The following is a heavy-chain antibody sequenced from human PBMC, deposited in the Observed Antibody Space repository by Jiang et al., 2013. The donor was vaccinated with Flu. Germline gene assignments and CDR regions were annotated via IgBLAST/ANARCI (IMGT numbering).Heavy chain of an antibody. D-gene: IGHD4-23*01. CDR1: GYTFTSYW. J-gene: IGHJ4*02. CDR3: ARHLGGATVVTPIDY. Sequence: GAEVKKPGESLKISCKASGYTFTSYWIGWVRRMPGKGLEWIGIVYPADSDTRYNPSFQGQVTIFADKSTSTAFLQWSSLQASDTAMYYCARHLGGATVVTPIDYWGQGTLVTVSS. CDR2: VYPADSDT. V-gene: IGHV5-51*01.